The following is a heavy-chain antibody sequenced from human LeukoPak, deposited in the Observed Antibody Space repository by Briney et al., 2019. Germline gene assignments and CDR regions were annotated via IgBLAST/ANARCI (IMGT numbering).Heavy chain of an antibody. V-gene: IGHV3-64D*06. CDR1: GFTFSSYA. CDR2: ISSNGGST. Sequence: GGSLRLSCSASGFTFSSYAMHWVRQAPGKGLEYVSAISSNGGSTYYADSVKGRFTISRDNSKNTLYLRMSSLRAEDTAVYYCVKDWGYCSGGSCYSGGAFDIWGQGTMVTVSS. CDR3: VKDWGYCSGGSCYSGGAFDI. J-gene: IGHJ3*02. D-gene: IGHD2-15*01.